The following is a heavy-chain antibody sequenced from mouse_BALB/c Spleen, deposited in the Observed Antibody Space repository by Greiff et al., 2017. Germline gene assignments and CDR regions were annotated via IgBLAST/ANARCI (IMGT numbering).Heavy chain of an antibody. V-gene: IGHV5-6*01. J-gene: IGHJ2*01. CDR1: GFTFSSYG. Sequence: EVQVVESGGDLVKPGGSLKLSCAASGFTFSSYGMSWVRQTPDKRLEWVATISSGGSYTYYPDSVKGRFTISRDNAKNTLYLQMSSLKSEDTAMYYCARDYGYPFDYWGQGTTLTVSS. CDR2: ISSGGSYT. CDR3: ARDYGYPFDY. D-gene: IGHD1-2*01.